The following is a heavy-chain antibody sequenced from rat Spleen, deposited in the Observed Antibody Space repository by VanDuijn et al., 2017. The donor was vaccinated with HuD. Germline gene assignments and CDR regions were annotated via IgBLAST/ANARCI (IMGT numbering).Heavy chain of an antibody. D-gene: IGHD1-7*01. Sequence: EVQLVESGGGLVQPGRSLKLSCAASGFTFSNYGMHWIRQAPTKGLEWVASISPSGGSTYYRDSVKGRFTISRDNAKSTLYLQMDSLRSEDTATYYCATGSDTMGMTTGWYFDFWGPGTMVTVSS. CDR1: GFTFSNYG. CDR3: ATGSDTMGMTTGWYFDF. V-gene: IGHV5-19*01. J-gene: IGHJ1*01. CDR2: ISPSGGST.